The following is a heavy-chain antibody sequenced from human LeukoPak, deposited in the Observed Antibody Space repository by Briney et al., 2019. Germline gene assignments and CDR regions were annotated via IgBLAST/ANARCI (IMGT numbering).Heavy chain of an antibody. CDR2: ISYDGSNK. V-gene: IGHV3-30*18. J-gene: IGHJ4*02. D-gene: IGHD2-2*01. Sequence: GGSLRLSCAASGFTFSSYWMHWARQAPGKGLEWVAVISYDGSNKYYADSVKGRFTISRDNSKNTLYLQMNSLRAEDTAVYYCAKIGCCSSTSPGLWGQGTLVTVSS. CDR1: GFTFSSYW. CDR3: AKIGCCSSTSPGL.